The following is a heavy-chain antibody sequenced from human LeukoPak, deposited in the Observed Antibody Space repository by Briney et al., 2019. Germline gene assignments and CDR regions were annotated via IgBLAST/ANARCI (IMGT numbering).Heavy chain of an antibody. CDR3: TRDGVASGMDV. D-gene: IGHD5-12*01. Sequence: GASVKVSCKASGYTFIGYYMHWVRQAPGQGLEWMGWINPNSGGTDYEQKFQGRVTMTRDTSIRTAYMELSSLRSDDTAVYYCTRDGVASGMDVWGQGTTVAVSS. J-gene: IGHJ6*02. CDR2: INPNSGGT. V-gene: IGHV1-2*02. CDR1: GYTFIGYY.